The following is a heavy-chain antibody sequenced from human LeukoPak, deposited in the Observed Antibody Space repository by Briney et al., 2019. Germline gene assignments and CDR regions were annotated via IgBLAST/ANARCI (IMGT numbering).Heavy chain of an antibody. V-gene: IGHV3-48*01. CDR3: ARIDEWLSLFMDAFDI. CDR1: GFTFSSYS. D-gene: IGHD3-3*01. Sequence: GGSLRLSCAASGFTFSSYSMNWVRQAPGKGLEWVSYISSSSSTIYYADSVKGRFTISRDNAKNSLYLQMNSLRAEDTAVYYCARIDEWLSLFMDAFDIWGQGTMVTVSS. J-gene: IGHJ3*02. CDR2: ISSSSSTI.